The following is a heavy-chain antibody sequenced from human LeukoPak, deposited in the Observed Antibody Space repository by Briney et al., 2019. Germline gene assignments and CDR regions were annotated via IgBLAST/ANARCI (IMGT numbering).Heavy chain of an antibody. CDR1: GDSVSSNSAA. CDR2: TYYRSKWYN. D-gene: IGHD3-3*01. Sequence: SQTLSLTCAISGDSVSSNSAAWNWIRQSPSRGLEWLGRTYYRSKWYNDYAVSVKSRITINPDTSKNQFSLQLNSVTPEDTAVYYCARERPQQYYDFWSGYDHYYYYYMDVWGKGTTVTVSS. J-gene: IGHJ6*03. V-gene: IGHV6-1*01. CDR3: ARERPQQYYDFWSGYDHYYYYYMDV.